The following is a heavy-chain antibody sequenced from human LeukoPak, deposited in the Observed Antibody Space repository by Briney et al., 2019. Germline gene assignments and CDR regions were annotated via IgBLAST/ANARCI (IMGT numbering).Heavy chain of an antibody. CDR1: GGSISSYD. V-gene: IGHV4-59*08. Sequence: PSETLSLTCTASGGSISSYDWSWIRQPPGKGLEWIGYIDYSGSTKYNPSLKSRVTISVDTSKNQFSLKLSSVTAADTAVYYCARLTTTSSYYGMDVWGQGTTVTVSS. D-gene: IGHD4-17*01. CDR3: ARLTTTSSYYGMDV. CDR2: IDYSGST. J-gene: IGHJ6*02.